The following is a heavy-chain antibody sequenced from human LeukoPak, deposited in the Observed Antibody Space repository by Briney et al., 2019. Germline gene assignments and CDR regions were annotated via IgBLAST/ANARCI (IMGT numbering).Heavy chain of an antibody. CDR2: INPNSGGT. D-gene: IGHD3-10*01. CDR3: ARDRRRVGESRMDY. V-gene: IGHV1-2*02. J-gene: IGHJ4*02. CDR1: GYTFTGYY. Sequence: GASVKVSCKASGYTFTGYYMHWVRQAPGQGLEWMGWINPNSGGTNYAQKFQGRVTMTRDTSISTAYMELSRLRSDDTAVYYCARDRRRVGESRMDYWGQGTLVTVSS.